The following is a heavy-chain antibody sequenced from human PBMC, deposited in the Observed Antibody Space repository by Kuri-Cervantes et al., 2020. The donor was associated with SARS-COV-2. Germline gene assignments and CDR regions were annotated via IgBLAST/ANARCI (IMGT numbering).Heavy chain of an antibody. CDR2: INHSGST. Sequence: ESLKISCAVYGGSFSGYYWRWVRQPPGRGLDRIGEINHSGSTNYNQSLKSRVTISVDTSTNQFSLKLSSVTAADTAVYYCARLIVVVPAATFPVSAFDIWGQGTMVTVSS. CDR1: GGSFSGYY. V-gene: IGHV4-34*01. CDR3: ARLIVVVPAATFPVSAFDI. D-gene: IGHD2-2*01. J-gene: IGHJ3*02.